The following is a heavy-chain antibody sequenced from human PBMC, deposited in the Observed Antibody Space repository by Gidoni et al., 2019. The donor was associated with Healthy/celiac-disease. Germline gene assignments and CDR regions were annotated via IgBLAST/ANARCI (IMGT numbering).Heavy chain of an antibody. D-gene: IGHD3-22*01. CDR2: ISGSGGST. CDR1: GFTFSSYA. V-gene: IGHV3-23*04. CDR3: AKGGDSSGRYYYYGMDV. Sequence: EVQLVESGGGLVQPGGSLRLPCAASGFTFSSYAMSWVRPAPGKGLEWVSAISGSGGSTYYADSVKGRFTISGDNSKNTLYLQMNSLRAEDTAVYYCAKGGDSSGRYYYYGMDVWGQGTTVTVSS. J-gene: IGHJ6*02.